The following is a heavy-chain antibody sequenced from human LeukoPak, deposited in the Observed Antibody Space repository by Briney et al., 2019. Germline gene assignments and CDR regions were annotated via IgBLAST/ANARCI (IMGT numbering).Heavy chain of an antibody. CDR2: IYYSGST. D-gene: IGHD3-3*01. V-gene: IGHV4-31*03. Sequence: SQTLSLTCTVSGDSISSGGYCYTWIRQHPGKGLEWIGSIYYSGSTYYNASLQSRVTISVDTSKNQFSLKLNSVTAADTAVYYCTREAEWTRVSEPLRAFDIWGQGTMVIVSS. CDR3: TREAEWTRVSEPLRAFDI. J-gene: IGHJ3*02. CDR1: GDSISSGGYC.